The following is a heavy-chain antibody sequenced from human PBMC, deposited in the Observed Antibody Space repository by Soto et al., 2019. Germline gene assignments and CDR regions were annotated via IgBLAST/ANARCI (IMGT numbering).Heavy chain of an antibody. CDR3: ARHRDYYDSSSLQY. D-gene: IGHD3-22*01. Sequence: QVQLVESGGGVVQPGRSLRLSCAASGFTFSTYAMHWVRQAPGKGLEWVAVISYDGSNKYYADSVKGRFTISRDNSKNTLYLQMNSLRAEDTAVYHCARHRDYYDSSSLQYWGQGTLVTVSS. CDR2: ISYDGSNK. CDR1: GFTFSTYA. J-gene: IGHJ1*01. V-gene: IGHV3-30-3*01.